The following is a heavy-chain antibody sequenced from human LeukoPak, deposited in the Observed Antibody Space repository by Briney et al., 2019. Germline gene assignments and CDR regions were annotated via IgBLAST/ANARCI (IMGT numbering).Heavy chain of an antibody. CDR3: ARDITGDPPPYYFDY. CDR2: ISGSDNNT. V-gene: IGHV3-23*01. Sequence: GGSLRLSCAGSGFTFSTYAMNWVRQAPGKGLEWVSGISGSDNNTYYADSVKGRFTISRDNSKNTLYLQMNSLRAEDTAVYYCARDITGDPPPYYFDYWGQGSLVTVSS. J-gene: IGHJ4*02. D-gene: IGHD7-27*01. CDR1: GFTFSTYA.